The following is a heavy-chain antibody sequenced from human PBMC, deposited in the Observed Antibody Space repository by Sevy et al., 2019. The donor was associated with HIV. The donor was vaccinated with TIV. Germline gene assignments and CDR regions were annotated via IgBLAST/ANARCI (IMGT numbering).Heavy chain of an antibody. CDR2: ISYDGSNK. Sequence: GGSLRLSCAASAFTFSSYAMHWVRQAPGKGLEWVAVISYDGSNKYYADSVKGRFTISRDNSKNTLYLQMNSLRAEDTAVYFCARDLRFLEMQYGMDVWGQGTTVTVSS. J-gene: IGHJ6*02. CDR1: AFTFSSYA. D-gene: IGHD3-3*01. CDR3: ARDLRFLEMQYGMDV. V-gene: IGHV3-30-3*01.